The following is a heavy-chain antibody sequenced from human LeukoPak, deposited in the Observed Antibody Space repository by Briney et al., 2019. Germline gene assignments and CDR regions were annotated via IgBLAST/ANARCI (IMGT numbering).Heavy chain of an antibody. CDR2: ISAYNGNT. Sequence: ASVKVSCKASGGTFSSYAISWVRQAPGQGLEWMGWISAYNGNTNYAQKLQGRVTMTTDTSTSTAYMELRSLRSDDTAVYYCARAIGDFWSGYFSRHYYYGMDVWGQGTTVTVSS. CDR1: GGTFSSYA. CDR3: ARAIGDFWSGYFSRHYYYGMDV. V-gene: IGHV1-18*01. J-gene: IGHJ6*02. D-gene: IGHD3-3*01.